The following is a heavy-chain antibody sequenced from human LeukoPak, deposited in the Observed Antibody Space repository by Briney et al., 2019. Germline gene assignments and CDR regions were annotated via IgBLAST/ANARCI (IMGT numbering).Heavy chain of an antibody. Sequence: SETLSLTCTVSGGSISSYYWSWIRQPPGKGLEWIGYIYYSGSTNYNPSLKSRVTISVDTSKNQFSLKLSSVTAADTAVYYCARGTLYYDFWSGYYTMDNNYYHYGMDVWGQGTTVTVSS. D-gene: IGHD3-3*01. CDR3: ARGTLYYDFWSGYYTMDNNYYHYGMDV. J-gene: IGHJ6*02. V-gene: IGHV4-59*01. CDR1: GGSISSYY. CDR2: IYYSGST.